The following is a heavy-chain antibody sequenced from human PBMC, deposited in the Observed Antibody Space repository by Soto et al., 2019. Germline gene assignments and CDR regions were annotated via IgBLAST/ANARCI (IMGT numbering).Heavy chain of an antibody. CDR1: GFTFSSYA. CDR2: ISGSGGST. J-gene: IGHJ4*02. CDR3: PKYLGRWQWLVPKAPKFDY. D-gene: IGHD6-19*01. V-gene: IGHV3-23*01. Sequence: EVQLLESGGGLVQPGGSLRLSCAASGFTFSSYAMSWVRQAPGKGLEWVSAISGSGGSTYYADSVKGRFTISRDNSKNPLYLQMNSLRAEDTSVYYCPKYLGRWQWLVPKAPKFDYWGQGTLVTVSS.